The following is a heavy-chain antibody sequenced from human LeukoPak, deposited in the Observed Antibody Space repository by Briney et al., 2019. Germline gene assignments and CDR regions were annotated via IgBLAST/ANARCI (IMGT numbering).Heavy chain of an antibody. J-gene: IGHJ4*02. D-gene: IGHD5-18*01. CDR3: ARVGGYSYGYFDY. CDR1: GGSISSSSYY. V-gene: IGHV4-39*07. Sequence: SETLSLTCTVSGGSISSSSYYWGWIRQPPGKGLEWIGSIYYSGSTYYNPSLKSRVTISVDTSKNQFSLKLSSVTAADTAVYYCARVGGYSYGYFDYWGQGTLVTVSS. CDR2: IYYSGST.